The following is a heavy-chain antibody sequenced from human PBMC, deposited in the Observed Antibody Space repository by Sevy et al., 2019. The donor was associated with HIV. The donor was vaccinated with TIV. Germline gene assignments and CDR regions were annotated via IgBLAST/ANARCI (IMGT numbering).Heavy chain of an antibody. CDR3: ARDPYRKWEQGGWFDP. CDR1: RFTFSSYS. V-gene: IGHV3-48*02. D-gene: IGHD1-26*01. J-gene: IGHJ5*02. Sequence: GGSLRLSCAASRFTFSSYSMNWVRQAPGKGLEWVSYISSSSSTIYYADSVKGRFTISRDNAKNSLYLQMNSLRDEDTAVYYCARDPYRKWEQGGWFDPWGQGTLVTVSS. CDR2: ISSSSSTI.